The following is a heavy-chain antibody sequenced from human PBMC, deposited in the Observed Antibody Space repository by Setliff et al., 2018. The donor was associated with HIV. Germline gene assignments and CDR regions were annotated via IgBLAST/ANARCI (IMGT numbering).Heavy chain of an antibody. J-gene: IGHJ3*02. CDR3: ARRFLTTVVTLGFHI. V-gene: IGHV4-39*01. D-gene: IGHD4-17*01. CDR2: MHYSGTT. CDR1: GGSTSSSSNY. Sequence: PSETLSLTCTVSGGSTSSSSNYWGWIRQPPGKGLEWIGNMHYSGTTYYNASLKSRVTISVDTSKNRFALKLTSVTAADTAVYYCARRFLTTVVTLGFHIWGQGTMVTVSS.